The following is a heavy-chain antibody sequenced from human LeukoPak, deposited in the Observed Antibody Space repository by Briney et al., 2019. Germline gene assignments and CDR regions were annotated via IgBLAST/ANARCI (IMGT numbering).Heavy chain of an antibody. V-gene: IGHV3-33*01. J-gene: IGHJ6*02. CDR3: ARANLPGIAVAGTTNRYYYYGMDV. Sequence: GRSLRLSCAASGFTFSSYGMHWVRQAPGKGLEWVAVIWYDGSNKYYADSVKGRFTISRDNSKNTLYLQMNSLRAEDTAVYYCARANLPGIAVAGTTNRYYYYGMDVWGQGTTVTVSS. CDR1: GFTFSSYG. D-gene: IGHD6-19*01. CDR2: IWYDGSNK.